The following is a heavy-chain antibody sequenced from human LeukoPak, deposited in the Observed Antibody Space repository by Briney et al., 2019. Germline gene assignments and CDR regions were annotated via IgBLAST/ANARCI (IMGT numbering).Heavy chain of an antibody. Sequence: PGGSLRLSCAASGFIFSSYAMDWVRQSPGRGLEWVSAIGRSGASTFYADSVKGRFTVSRDNSKNTLYLQMNSLRAEDTAVYYCARGGYYDSSAGSYYFDYWGQGTLVTVSS. CDR3: ARGGYYDSSAGSYYFDY. CDR2: IGRSGAST. V-gene: IGHV3-23*01. CDR1: GFIFSSYA. J-gene: IGHJ4*02. D-gene: IGHD3-22*01.